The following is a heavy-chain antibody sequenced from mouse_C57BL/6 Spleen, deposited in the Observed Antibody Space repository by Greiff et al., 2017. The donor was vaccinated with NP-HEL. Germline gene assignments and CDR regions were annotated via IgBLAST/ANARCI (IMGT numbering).Heavy chain of an antibody. D-gene: IGHD1-1*01. J-gene: IGHJ2*01. CDR3: ARVGLDYGSSYGY. Sequence: QVQLKQSGAELVKPGASVKISCKASGYAFSSYWMNWVKQRPGKGLEWIGQIYPGDGDTNYNGKFKGKATLTADKSSSTAYMQLSSLTSEDSAVYFCARVGLDYGSSYGYWGQGTTLTVSS. V-gene: IGHV1-80*01. CDR2: IYPGDGDT. CDR1: GYAFSSYW.